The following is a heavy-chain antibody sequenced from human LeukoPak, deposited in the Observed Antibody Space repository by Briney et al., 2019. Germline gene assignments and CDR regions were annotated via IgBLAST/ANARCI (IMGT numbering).Heavy chain of an antibody. J-gene: IGHJ5*02. CDR1: GGSFSGYY. D-gene: IGHD3-10*01. CDR3: ARGRRVQGVMKKNWFDP. CDR2: INQSGST. V-gene: IGHV4-34*01. Sequence: PSETLSLTCAVYGGSFSGYYWNWILQPPGKGLEWIGEINQSGSTNYNPSLKSRVMISVDTSKNQFSLKVSSVTAADTAVYSCARGRRVQGVMKKNWFDPWGQGTLVTVSS.